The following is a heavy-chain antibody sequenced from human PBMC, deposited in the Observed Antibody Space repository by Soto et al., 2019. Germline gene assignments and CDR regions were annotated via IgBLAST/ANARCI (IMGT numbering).Heavy chain of an antibody. V-gene: IGHV3-15*07. J-gene: IGHJ4*02. D-gene: IGHD5-18*01. CDR1: GFTFTNAW. Sequence: LRLSCAASGFTFTNAWMNWVRQAPGKGLEWVGRIKSKTDGGTTDYAAPVKGRFTISRDDSKNTLYLQMNSLKTEDTAVYYCTTDPGRYGYLLGNYWGQGTLVTVSS. CDR3: TTDPGRYGYLLGNY. CDR2: IKSKTDGGTT.